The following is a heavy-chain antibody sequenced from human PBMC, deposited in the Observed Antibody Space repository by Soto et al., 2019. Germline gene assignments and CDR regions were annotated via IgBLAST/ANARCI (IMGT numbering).Heavy chain of an antibody. V-gene: IGHV3-23*01. CDR3: AKRWGDLFLEPREYFEY. CDR1: GFTFSSSA. Sequence: EVQLLESGGGLVQPGVSLRLSCAASGFTFSSSAMSWVRQVPGKGLEWVSAISGRGDKKYHAESVEGRLTISRDNSKNTLYLEMNGLRVDDTAVYYCAKRWGDLFLEPREYFEYWCQGTLGTVS. CDR2: ISGRGDKK. D-gene: IGHD3-3*01. J-gene: IGHJ4*02.